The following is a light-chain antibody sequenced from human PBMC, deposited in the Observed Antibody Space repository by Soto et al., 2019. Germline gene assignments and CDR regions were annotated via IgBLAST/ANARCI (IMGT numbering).Light chain of an antibody. CDR2: STY. Sequence: QSVLTQPPSASGTPGQRVTISCSGGSSNIGRNYVFWYQQLPRTAPKLLIYSTYQRPSGVPDRFSGSKSGTSATLGITGLQTGDEADYYCGTWDSSLSAVVFGGGTKVTVL. CDR1: SSNIGRNY. J-gene: IGLJ2*01. V-gene: IGLV1-47*02. CDR3: GTWDSSLSAVV.